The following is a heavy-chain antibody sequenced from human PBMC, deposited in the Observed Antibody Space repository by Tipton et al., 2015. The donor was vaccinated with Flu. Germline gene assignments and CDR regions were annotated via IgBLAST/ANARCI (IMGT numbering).Heavy chain of an antibody. CDR2: IHNSGST. CDR1: GGSSGSYF. D-gene: IGHD3-10*01. CDR3: ARYDYYGSGTIDS. Sequence: TLSLTCTVSGGSSGSYFWNWIRQSPGRGLEWIAYIHNSGSTTYNPSLKSRVTISIDTSKNQFSLKLFSVTAADPAVYYCARYDYYGSGTIDSWGQGTLVTFSS. J-gene: IGHJ4*02. V-gene: IGHV4-59*01.